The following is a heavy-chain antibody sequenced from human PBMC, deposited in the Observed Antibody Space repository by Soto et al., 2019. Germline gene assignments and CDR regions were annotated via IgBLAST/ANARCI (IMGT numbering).Heavy chain of an antibody. CDR2: ISYDGSNK. D-gene: IGHD2-15*01. V-gene: IGHV3-30*18. Sequence: GGSLRLSCAASGFTFSSYGMHWVRQAPGKGLEWVAVISYDGSNKYYADSVKGRFTISRDNSKNTLYLQMNSLRAEDTAVYYCAKGSIVVVVAATQYYLDYWGQGTLVTVSS. CDR1: GFTFSSYG. J-gene: IGHJ4*02. CDR3: AKGSIVVVVAATQYYLDY.